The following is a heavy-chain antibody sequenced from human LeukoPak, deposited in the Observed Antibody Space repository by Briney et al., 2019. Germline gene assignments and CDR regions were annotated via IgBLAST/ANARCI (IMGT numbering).Heavy chain of an antibody. J-gene: IGHJ1*01. CDR2: ISGSGGST. CDR1: GFTFSSYA. Sequence: GGSLRLSCAASGFTFSSYAMSWVRQAPGKGLEWVSAISGSGGSTYSADSVKRRFTISRDISKNTLYMKMTRLRDEDTAVYYCAKGPRSTMIVVLTRPKYFQHWGQGTLVTVSS. D-gene: IGHD3-22*01. CDR3: AKGPRSTMIVVLTRPKYFQH. V-gene: IGHV3-23*01.